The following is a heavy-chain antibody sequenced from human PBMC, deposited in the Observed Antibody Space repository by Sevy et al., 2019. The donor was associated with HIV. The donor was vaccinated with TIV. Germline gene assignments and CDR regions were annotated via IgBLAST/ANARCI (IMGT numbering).Heavy chain of an antibody. D-gene: IGHD1-26*01. V-gene: IGHV4-39*01. CDR2: IYYSGST. Sequence: SETLSLTCTVSGGSISSSSYYWGWIRQPPGKGLEWIGSIYYSGSTYYNPSLKSRVTISVDTSKNQFSLKLSSVTAADTAVYYCARHRPGLGATGPFDYWGQRTLVTASS. J-gene: IGHJ4*02. CDR1: GGSISSSSYY. CDR3: ARHRPGLGATGPFDY.